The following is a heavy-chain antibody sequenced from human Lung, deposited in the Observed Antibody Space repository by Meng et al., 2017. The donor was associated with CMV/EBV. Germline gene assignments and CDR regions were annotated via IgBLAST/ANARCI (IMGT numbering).Heavy chain of an antibody. CDR3: ARALYYYDSSGYYPYFDY. D-gene: IGHD3-22*01. J-gene: IGHJ4*02. V-gene: IGHV1-69*10. CDR2: IIPILGIA. CDR1: GDTFRSHA. Sequence: SVNVSXKASGDTFRSHAISWVRQAPGQGLEWMGGIIPILGIATYAQKFQGRVAIAADKSTTTAYMELSRLRSEDTAVYFCARALYYYDSSGYYPYFDYWGQGTLVTVSS.